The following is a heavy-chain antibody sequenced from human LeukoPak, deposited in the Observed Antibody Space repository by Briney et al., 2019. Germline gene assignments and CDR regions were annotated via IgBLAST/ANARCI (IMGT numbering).Heavy chain of an antibody. Sequence: PGGSLRLSCAASGFSFSTQRMHWVRQAPGKGLVWVSYINIDERITGYTDSVKGRFTISRDNAKNTLYLQMNSLRAEDTAVYYCARSSSWYTPFDYWGQGTLVTVSS. CDR2: INIDERIT. CDR3: ARSSSWYTPFDY. D-gene: IGHD6-13*01. CDR1: GFSFSTQR. J-gene: IGHJ4*02. V-gene: IGHV3-74*01.